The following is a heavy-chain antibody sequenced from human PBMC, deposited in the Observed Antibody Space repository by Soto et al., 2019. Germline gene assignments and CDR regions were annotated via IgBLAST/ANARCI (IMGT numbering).Heavy chain of an antibody. CDR3: ARGRASGSYYLLDY. V-gene: IGHV1-8*01. J-gene: IGHJ4*02. Sequence: QVQLVQSGAEVRKPGASVKVSCKASGDTFTTYDINWVRQATGHGLEWMGWINPNSGNIGYAQRFKGIVTMTRDTAIRTAYMEVSSLRSDDTAVYYCARGRASGSYYLLDYWGQGTLVTVSS. CDR2: INPNSGNI. D-gene: IGHD3-10*01. CDR1: GDTFTTYD.